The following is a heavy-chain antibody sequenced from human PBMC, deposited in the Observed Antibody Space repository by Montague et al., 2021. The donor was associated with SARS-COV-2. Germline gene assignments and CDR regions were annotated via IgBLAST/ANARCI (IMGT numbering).Heavy chain of an antibody. Sequence: SETLFLTCTVSGGSISDSNFHWGWIRQPPGKGLEWIGTLYYSGATYYXPSLKSRVTTSMDTSKNQFSLKLTSAIAADTAVYYCARLRGGTPGEHWGQGALVTVSS. CDR1: GGSISDSNFH. J-gene: IGHJ4*02. D-gene: IGHD2-21*01. V-gene: IGHV4-39*07. CDR3: ARLRGGTPGEH. CDR2: LYYSGAT.